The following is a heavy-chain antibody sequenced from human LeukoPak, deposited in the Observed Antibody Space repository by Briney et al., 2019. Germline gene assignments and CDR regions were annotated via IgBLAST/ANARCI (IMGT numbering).Heavy chain of an antibody. D-gene: IGHD2-21*02. V-gene: IGHV1-69*01. J-gene: IGHJ3*02. CDR3: ARDLEYTYCGGDCYSAFDI. Sequence: ASVKVSCKASGGTFSSYAISWVRQAPGQGLEWMGGIIPIFGTANYAQKFQGRVTITADESTSTAYMELSSLRSEDTAVYYRARDLEYTYCGGDCYSAFDIWGQGIMVTVSS. CDR2: IIPIFGTA. CDR1: GGTFSSYA.